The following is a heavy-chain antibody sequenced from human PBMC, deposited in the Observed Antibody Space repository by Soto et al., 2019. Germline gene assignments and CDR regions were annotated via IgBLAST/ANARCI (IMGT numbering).Heavy chain of an antibody. Sequence: GGSLRLSCAASGFTFSSYGMHWVRQAPGKGLEWVAVIWYDGSNKYYADSVKGRFTISRDNSKNTLYLQMNSLRAEDTAVYYCARDVSAVAGTSMVMGYYGMDVWGQGTTVTVSS. CDR2: IWYDGSNK. CDR3: ARDVSAVAGTSMVMGYYGMDV. J-gene: IGHJ6*02. V-gene: IGHV3-33*01. D-gene: IGHD6-19*01. CDR1: GFTFSSYG.